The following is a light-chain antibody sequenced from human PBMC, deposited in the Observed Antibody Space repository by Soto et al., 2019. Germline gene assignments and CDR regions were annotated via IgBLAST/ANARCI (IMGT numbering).Light chain of an antibody. V-gene: IGLV1-40*01. J-gene: IGLJ3*02. Sequence: QSVLTQPPSVSGAPGQRVTISCTGSSSNIGAGYDVHWYQQLPGTAPKLLIYGNSNRPSGVPDRFSGSKSGTSASLAITGLQAEDEADYYCQCYDSSVSGVVFGGGTKLTVL. CDR1: SSNIGAGYD. CDR3: QCYDSSVSGVV. CDR2: GNS.